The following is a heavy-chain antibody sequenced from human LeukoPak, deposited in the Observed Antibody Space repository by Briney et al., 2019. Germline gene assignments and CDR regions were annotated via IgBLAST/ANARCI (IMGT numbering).Heavy chain of an antibody. V-gene: IGHV3-74*01. D-gene: IGHD6-19*01. CDR1: GFTLSSCW. CDR2: INSDGSST. CDR3: ARGSGWFYFDY. Sequence: GGSLRLSCAASGFTLSSCWMHWVRQAPGKGLVWVSRINSDGSSTSYADSVKGRFTISRDNAKNTLYLQMNSLRAEDTAVYYCARGSGWFYFDYWGQGTLVTVSS. J-gene: IGHJ4*02.